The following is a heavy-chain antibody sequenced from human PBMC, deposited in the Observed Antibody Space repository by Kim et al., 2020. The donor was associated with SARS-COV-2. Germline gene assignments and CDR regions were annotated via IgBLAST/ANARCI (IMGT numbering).Heavy chain of an antibody. CDR2: ISYDGSNK. CDR3: ARDIMITFGGVPFDY. CDR1: GFTFSSYA. V-gene: IGHV3-30-3*01. Sequence: GGSLRLSCAASGFTFSSYAMHWVRQAPGKGLEWVAVISYDGSNKYFADSVKGRFTISRDNSKNTLYLQMNSLRAEDTAVYYCARDIMITFGGVPFDYWGQGTLVTVSS. J-gene: IGHJ4*02. D-gene: IGHD3-16*01.